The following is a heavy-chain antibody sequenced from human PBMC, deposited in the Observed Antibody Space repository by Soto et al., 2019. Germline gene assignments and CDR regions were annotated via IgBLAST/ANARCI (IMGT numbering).Heavy chain of an antibody. CDR2: ISSSSSYI. CDR1: GFTFSSYS. J-gene: IGHJ4*02. D-gene: IGHD6-19*01. CDR3: ARAYSSGPNGVY. Sequence: PGGSLRLSCAASGFTFSSYSMNWVRQAPGKGLEWVSSISSSSSYIYYADSVKGRFTISRDNAKNSLYLQMNSLRAEDTAVYYCARAYSSGPNGVYWGQGTLVTVSS. V-gene: IGHV3-21*01.